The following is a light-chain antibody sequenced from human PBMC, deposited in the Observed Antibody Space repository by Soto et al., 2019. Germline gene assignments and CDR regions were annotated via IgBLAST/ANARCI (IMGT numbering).Light chain of an antibody. CDR2: AAS. CDR1: QSISSW. CDR3: QQSYSSPPT. V-gene: IGKV1-39*01. Sequence: DIQMTQSPSTLSASVGDRVTITCRASQSISSWLAWYQQKPGKAPKLLIFAASSLQSGVPSRFSGSRSGPDFTLTISSLQPEDFATYYCQQSYSSPPTFGQGTRLEI. J-gene: IGKJ5*01.